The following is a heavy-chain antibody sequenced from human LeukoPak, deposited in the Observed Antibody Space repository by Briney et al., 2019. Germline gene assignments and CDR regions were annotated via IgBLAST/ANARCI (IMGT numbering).Heavy chain of an antibody. V-gene: IGHV3-49*04. CDR2: IRRRAYGGAA. J-gene: IGHJ4*02. CDR3: SRIGLVDFDY. Sequence: PGQSLRLSCTTSGFAFDDFAMSWVRQPAGKGLEWVGFIRRRAYGGAAEYAASVKGRFIISRDDSKGIAYLQMNSLKTEDTAVYYCSRIGLVDFDYWGQGSRVIVSP. CDR1: GFAFDDFA.